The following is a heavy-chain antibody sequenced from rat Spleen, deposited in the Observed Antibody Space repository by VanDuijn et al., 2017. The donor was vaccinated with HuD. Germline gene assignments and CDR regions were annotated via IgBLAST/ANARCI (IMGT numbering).Heavy chain of an antibody. Sequence: EVQLVESGGGLVQPGRSLKLSCAASGFTFSNYGMAWVRQAPTKGLEWVATISYDGSSTYYRDSVKGRFTISRDNAKSTLYLQMDSLRSEDTASYYCARHGLRVYPLDYWGQGVMVTVSS. V-gene: IGHV5-29*01. J-gene: IGHJ2*01. CDR1: GFTFSNYG. D-gene: IGHD1-9*01. CDR3: ARHGLRVYPLDY. CDR2: ISYDGSST.